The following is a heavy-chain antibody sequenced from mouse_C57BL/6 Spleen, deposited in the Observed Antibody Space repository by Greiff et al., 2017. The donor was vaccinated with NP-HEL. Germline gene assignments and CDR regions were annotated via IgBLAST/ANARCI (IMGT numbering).Heavy chain of an antibody. V-gene: IGHV1-62-2*01. D-gene: IGHD1-1*01. CDR2: FYPGSGSI. J-gene: IGHJ3*01. CDR1: GYTFTEYT. CDR3: ARHEEDYYGSSPAWFAY. Sequence: VNVVESGAELVKPGASVKLSCKASGYTFTEYTIHWVKQRSGQGLEWIGWFYPGSGSIKYNEKFKDKATLTADKSSSTVYMELSRLTSEDSAVYFCARHEEDYYGSSPAWFAYWGQGTLVTVSA.